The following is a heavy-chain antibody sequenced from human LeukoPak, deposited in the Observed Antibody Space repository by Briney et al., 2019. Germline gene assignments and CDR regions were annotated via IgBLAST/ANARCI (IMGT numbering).Heavy chain of an antibody. Sequence: PGGSLRLSCAASGFTFSSFAMSWVRQTPGKGLEWVASISSSSSSIYYADSVKGRFTISRDNAKNSLYLQMHSLRAEDTAVYYCARVTGLQLVQGLDYWGQGSLVTVSS. V-gene: IGHV3-21*01. CDR2: ISSSSSSI. CDR1: GFTFSSFA. D-gene: IGHD6-13*01. CDR3: ARVTGLQLVQGLDY. J-gene: IGHJ4*02.